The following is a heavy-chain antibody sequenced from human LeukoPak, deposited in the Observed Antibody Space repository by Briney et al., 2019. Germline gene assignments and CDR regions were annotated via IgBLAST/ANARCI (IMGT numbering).Heavy chain of an antibody. CDR3: AREGRDYYYYIYV. V-gene: IGHV4-61*02. J-gene: IGHJ6*03. CDR2: IHTSGST. CDR1: GGSISSGSDY. D-gene: IGHD3-10*01. Sequence: SHTLSLTCTVSGGSISSGSDYWSWIRQPAGKGLEWIGRIHTSGSTNYNPSLESRVTISVDTSKNQFSLKLSSVTAADTAIYYCAREGRDYYYYIYVWGKGTTVTVSS.